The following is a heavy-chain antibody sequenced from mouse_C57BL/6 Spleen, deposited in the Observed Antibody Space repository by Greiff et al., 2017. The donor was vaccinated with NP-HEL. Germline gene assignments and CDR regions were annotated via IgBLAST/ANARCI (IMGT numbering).Heavy chain of an antibody. V-gene: IGHV1-19*01. CDR1: GYTFTDYY. CDR3: ARDDEYLYDAMDY. Sequence: EVQLQQSGPVLVKPGASVKMSCKASGYTFTDYYMNWVKQSHGKSLEWIGVINPYNGGTSYNQKFKGKATLTVDKSSSTAYMELNSLTSEDSAVYYCARDDEYLYDAMDYWGQGTSVTVSS. D-gene: IGHD5-1*01. CDR2: INPYNGGT. J-gene: IGHJ4*01.